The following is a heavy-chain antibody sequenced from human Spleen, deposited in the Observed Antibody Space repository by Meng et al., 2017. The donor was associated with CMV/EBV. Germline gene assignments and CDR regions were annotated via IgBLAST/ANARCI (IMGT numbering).Heavy chain of an antibody. CDR3: SRTGALRGYFDY. Sequence: GESLKISCAASGFIFSRYDMQWVRQAPGKGLEWVALISYDGSNKYYADPVKGRFTISRDNSKNTLYLQMNSLRAEDTAVYYCSRTGALRGYFDYWGQGTLVTVSS. J-gene: IGHJ4*02. D-gene: IGHD3-3*02. V-gene: IGHV3-30*19. CDR2: ISYDGSNK. CDR1: GFIFSRYD.